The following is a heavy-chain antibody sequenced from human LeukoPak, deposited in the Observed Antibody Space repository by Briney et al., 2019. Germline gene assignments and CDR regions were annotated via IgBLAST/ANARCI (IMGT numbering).Heavy chain of an antibody. CDR2: IIGSGGTT. D-gene: IGHD3-22*01. V-gene: IGHV3-23*01. J-gene: IGHJ4*02. CDR1: GFSFGSFA. Sequence: QPGGSLRLSCAASGFSFGSFAMSWVRQAPGKGLEWVSGIIGSGGTTFYADSVKGRFTISRDNSKNTLYLQMNSLRVEDTAVYYCAKSPFYDSSGYYYVYYFDYWGQGTLVTVSS. CDR3: AKSPFYDSSGYYYVYYFDY.